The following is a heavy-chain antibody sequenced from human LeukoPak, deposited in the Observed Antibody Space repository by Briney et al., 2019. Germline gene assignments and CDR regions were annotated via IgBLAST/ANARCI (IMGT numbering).Heavy chain of an antibody. CDR2: INPNSGGT. CDR3: ARDARILRFLEWPPAGTGWFDP. V-gene: IGHV1-2*02. D-gene: IGHD3-3*01. Sequence: ASVKVSCKASGYTFTGYYMHWVRQAPGQGLEWMGWINPNSGGTNYAQKFQGRVTMTRDTSISTAYMELSRLRSDDTAVYYCARDARILRFLEWPPAGTGWFDPWGQGTLVTVSS. J-gene: IGHJ5*02. CDR1: GYTFTGYY.